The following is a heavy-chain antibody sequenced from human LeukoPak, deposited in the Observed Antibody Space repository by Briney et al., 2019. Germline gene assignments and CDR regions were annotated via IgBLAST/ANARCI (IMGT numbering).Heavy chain of an antibody. CDR2: IYHSGST. J-gene: IGHJ5*02. D-gene: IGHD3-10*01. V-gene: IGHV4-30-2*01. CDR3: ARVKITMVRGVIIIDWSDP. Sequence: SETLSLTCAVSGGSISSGGYSWSWIRQPPGKGLEWIGYIYHSGSTYYNPSLKSRVTISVDRSKNQFSLKLSSVTAADTAVYYCARVKITMVRGVIIIDWSDPWGQGTLVTVSS. CDR1: GGSISSGGYS.